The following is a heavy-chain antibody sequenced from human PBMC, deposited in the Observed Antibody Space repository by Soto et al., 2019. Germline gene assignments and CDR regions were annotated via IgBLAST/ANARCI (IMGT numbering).Heavy chain of an antibody. D-gene: IGHD3-9*01. CDR3: ARGGNYYDILTGYVPGLPDFDY. J-gene: IGHJ4*02. CDR2: IWYDGSNK. CDR1: GFTFSSYG. V-gene: IGHV3-33*01. Sequence: PGGSLRLSCAASGFTFSSYGMHWVRQAPGKGLEWVAVIWYDGSNKYYADSVKGRFTISRDNSKNTLYLQMNSLRAEDTAVYYCARGGNYYDILTGYVPGLPDFDYWGQGTLVTVSS.